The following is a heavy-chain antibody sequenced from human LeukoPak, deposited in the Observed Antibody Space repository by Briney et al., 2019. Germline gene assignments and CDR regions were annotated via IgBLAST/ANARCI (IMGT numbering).Heavy chain of an antibody. CDR2: IKQDGSEK. CDR1: GFTFSSYW. Sequence: GGSLRLSCAASGFTFSSYWMSWVRQAPGRGLEWVANIKQDGSEKYYVDSVKGRLTISRDNAKNSLYLQMNSLRAEDTAVYYCARDCVKCAVDYWGQGTLVTVSS. D-gene: IGHD3-16*02. CDR3: ARDCVKCAVDY. J-gene: IGHJ4*02. V-gene: IGHV3-7*01.